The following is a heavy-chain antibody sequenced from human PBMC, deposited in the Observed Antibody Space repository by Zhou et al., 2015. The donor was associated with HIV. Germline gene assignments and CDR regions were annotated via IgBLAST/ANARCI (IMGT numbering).Heavy chain of an antibody. Sequence: QVHLEESGGAWSSRGGSLRLSCEVSGFTLPRWSMHWVRQAPGKGLEWVAFVRQDETDDSYADSVRGRFTISRDNSKNTLFLQMNSLRPDDTGRYYCAKDKEPYNRASPIDFWGQGTLVTVSS. D-gene: IGHD2/OR15-2a*01. CDR3: AKDKEPYNRASPIDF. J-gene: IGHJ4*02. CDR1: GFTLPRWS. CDR2: VRQDETDD. V-gene: IGHV3-30*02.